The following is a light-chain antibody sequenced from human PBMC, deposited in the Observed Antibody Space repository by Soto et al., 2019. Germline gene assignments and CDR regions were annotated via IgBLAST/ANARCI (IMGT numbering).Light chain of an antibody. Sequence: QSVLTQPASVSGSPGQSITISCTGSSSDVGSYNVVSWYQQHPGKAPKLMIYEVSKRPSGVSNRFSGSKSGNTASLTISGLQAEDEADYYCYLYAGSSTFEWVFGGGTQLTVL. CDR2: EVS. J-gene: IGLJ3*02. CDR1: SSDVGSYNV. V-gene: IGLV2-23*02. CDR3: YLYAGSSTFEWV.